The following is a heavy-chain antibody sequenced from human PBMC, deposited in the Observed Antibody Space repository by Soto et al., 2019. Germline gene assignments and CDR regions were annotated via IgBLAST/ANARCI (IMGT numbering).Heavy chain of an antibody. CDR1: GFTVSSNY. D-gene: IGHD2-21*02. V-gene: IGHV3-53*04. CDR2: IYSGGST. CDR3: AREAAYCGGDCYFYGMDV. J-gene: IGHJ6*02. Sequence: GGSLRLSCAASGFTVSSNYMSWVRQAPGKGLEWVSVIYSGGSTYYADSVKGRFTISRHNSKNTLYLQMNSLRAEDTAVYYCAREAAYCGGDCYFYGMDVWGQGTTVSVSS.